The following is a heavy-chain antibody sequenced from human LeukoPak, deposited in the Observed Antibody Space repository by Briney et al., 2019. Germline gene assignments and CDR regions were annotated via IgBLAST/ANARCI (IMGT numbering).Heavy chain of an antibody. CDR1: GVTFSSYW. Sequence: GGSLRLSCAASGVTFSSYWMSWVRQAPGKGLEWVSGISAGGGTTYYADSVKGRFTVSGDGSKNTLYLQMNSLRAEDTAVYYCAKLFQYSSSWYDYWGQGTLVTVSS. J-gene: IGHJ4*02. D-gene: IGHD6-13*01. CDR3: AKLFQYSSSWYDY. V-gene: IGHV3-23*01. CDR2: ISAGGGTT.